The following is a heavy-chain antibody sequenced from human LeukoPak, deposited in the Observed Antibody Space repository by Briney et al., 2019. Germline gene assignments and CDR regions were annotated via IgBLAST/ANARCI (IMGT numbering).Heavy chain of an antibody. CDR1: GGSFSSYY. CDR3: ARVGYYGSGSYYRDYFEY. J-gene: IGHJ4*02. D-gene: IGHD3-10*01. CDR2: IYYSGST. V-gene: IGHV4-59*01. Sequence: PSETLSLTCTVSGGSFSSYYWNWIRQPPGKGLEWMGYIYYSGSTNCNPSLKSRVTMSVDTSKNQFSLKLNSVTAADTAVYYCARVGYYGSGSYYRDYFEYWGQGTLVTVSS.